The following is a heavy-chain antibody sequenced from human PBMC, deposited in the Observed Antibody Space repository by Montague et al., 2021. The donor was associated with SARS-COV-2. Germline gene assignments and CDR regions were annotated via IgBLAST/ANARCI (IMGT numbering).Heavy chain of an antibody. J-gene: IGHJ5*02. CDR2: IYYSGST. D-gene: IGHD3-22*01. Sequence: TLSPTCTVAGGSISSGGYYWSWIRQHPGKGLEWIGYIYYSGSTCYXPSVKSRVTISVDTSKNQFSLKLSSVTAADTAVYYCARATRSIVVLNWFDPWGQGTLVTVSS. V-gene: IGHV4-31*03. CDR3: ARATRSIVVLNWFDP. CDR1: GGSISSGGYY.